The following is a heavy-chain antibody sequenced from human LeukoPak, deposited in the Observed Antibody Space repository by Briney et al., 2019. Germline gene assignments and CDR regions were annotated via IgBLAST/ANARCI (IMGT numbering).Heavy chain of an antibody. CDR1: GGTFSSYA. V-gene: IGHV1-69*05. J-gene: IGHJ4*02. CDR3: ARDGGHSYGSDY. Sequence: SVKVSCKASGGTFSSYAISWVRQAPGQGLEWMGGIIPIFGTANYAQKFQGRVTITTDESTSTVYMELSSLRSEDTAVYYCARDGGHSYGSDYWGQGTLVTVSS. CDR2: IIPIFGTA. D-gene: IGHD5-18*01.